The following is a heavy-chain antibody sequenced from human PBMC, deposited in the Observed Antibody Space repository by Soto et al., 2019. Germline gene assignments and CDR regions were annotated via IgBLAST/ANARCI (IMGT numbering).Heavy chain of an antibody. D-gene: IGHD3-3*01. J-gene: IGHJ6*02. V-gene: IGHV3-48*03. CDR2: IGTSETIR. CDR1: GFTFSSYE. CDR3: ARETLTLFGGVRDNVYYGMDV. Sequence: ESGGGLVQPGGSLRLSCAASGFTFSSYEMNWVRQVPGKGLQWVSYIGTSETIRYYADSVKGRFTISRDNAKNSLYLQMNSLRAEDTAIYSCARETLTLFGGVRDNVYYGMDVWGPGTTVTVSS.